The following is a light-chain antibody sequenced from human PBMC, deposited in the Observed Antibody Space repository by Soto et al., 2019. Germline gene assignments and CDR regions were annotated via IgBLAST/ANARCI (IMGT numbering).Light chain of an antibody. Sequence: DIQMTQSPSSLSASVGDRVTITCQASQDITNYLNWYQQKPGKAPRLLPYDASSLEKGVPSRFSGSGSGTDFTFTINSQXPEDIATYYCQHYDHLPITFGQGTRLEIK. V-gene: IGKV1-33*01. CDR1: QDITNY. J-gene: IGKJ5*01. CDR2: DAS. CDR3: QHYDHLPIT.